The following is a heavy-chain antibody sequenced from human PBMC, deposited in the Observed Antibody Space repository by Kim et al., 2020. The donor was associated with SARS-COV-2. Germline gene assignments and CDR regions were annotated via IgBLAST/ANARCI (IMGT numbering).Heavy chain of an antibody. J-gene: IGHJ4*02. V-gene: IGHV3-23*01. Sequence: KGRFTISRDNSKNTLYLQMNSVRAEDTAVYYCAKDPYYYDSSGLSDYFDYWGQGTLVTVSS. CDR3: AKDPYYYDSSGLSDYFDY. D-gene: IGHD3-22*01.